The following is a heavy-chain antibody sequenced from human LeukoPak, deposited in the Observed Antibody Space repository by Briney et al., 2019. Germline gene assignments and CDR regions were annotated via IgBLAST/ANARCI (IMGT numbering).Heavy chain of an antibody. CDR1: GFSFSTTW. CDR2: IKYDGSEK. D-gene: IGHD5-18*01. V-gene: IGHV3-7*01. CDR3: ARGNTAMDMDV. J-gene: IGHJ6*03. Sequence: GGSLRLSCAASGFSFSTTWMNWVRQAPGKGLEWVANIKYDGSEKYYADSLKGRFTLSRDNAKNSLYLQMNSLRAEDTAVYYCARGNTAMDMDVWGKGATVTVSS.